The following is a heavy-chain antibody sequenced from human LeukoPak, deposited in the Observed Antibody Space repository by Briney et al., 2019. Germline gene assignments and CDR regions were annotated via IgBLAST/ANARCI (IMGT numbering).Heavy chain of an antibody. V-gene: IGHV3-21*01. D-gene: IGHD6-6*01. Sequence: NPGGSLRLSCAASGFTFSSYAMSWVRQAPGKGLEWVSSISSTSSSIYYADSWKGRFAISRDNAKNSLYLQMSSLRAEDTAVYYCARETELAYWGQGTLVTVSS. CDR2: ISSTSSSI. CDR1: GFTFSSYA. J-gene: IGHJ4*02. CDR3: ARETELAY.